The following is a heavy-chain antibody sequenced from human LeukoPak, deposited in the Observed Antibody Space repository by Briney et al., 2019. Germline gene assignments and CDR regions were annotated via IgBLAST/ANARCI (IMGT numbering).Heavy chain of an antibody. Sequence: GGSLRLSCAASGFTFSSYAMHWVRQAPGKGLEWVAVISYDGSNRYYADSVKGRFTISRDNSKNTLYLQMNSLRAEDTAVYYCAKGGASSTAAAGHYWYFDLWGRGTLVTVSS. CDR3: AKGGASSTAAAGHYWYFDL. CDR2: ISYDGSNR. CDR1: GFTFSSYA. J-gene: IGHJ2*01. D-gene: IGHD6-13*01. V-gene: IGHV3-30*04.